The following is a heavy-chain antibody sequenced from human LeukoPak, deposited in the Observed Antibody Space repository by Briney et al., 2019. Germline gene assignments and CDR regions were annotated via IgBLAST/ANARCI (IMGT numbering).Heavy chain of an antibody. CDR2: IYYSGRT. CDR3: ARRRYYDGSGYLE. CDR1: GDSVSRSDSY. V-gene: IGHV4-39*01. D-gene: IGHD3-22*01. Sequence: PSETLSLTCSVSGDSVSRSDSYWDWIRQPPGKGLEWIGTIYYSGRTYYSPSLKSRVTLSVDTSSNQFSLSLRSVTAADTAVYYCARRRYYDGSGYLEWGQGTLLSVSS. J-gene: IGHJ1*01.